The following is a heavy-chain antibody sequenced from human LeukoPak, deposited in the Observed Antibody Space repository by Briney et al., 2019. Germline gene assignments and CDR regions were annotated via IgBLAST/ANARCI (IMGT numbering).Heavy chain of an antibody. J-gene: IGHJ4*02. Sequence: PSETLSLTCAVYGGSFSGYYWSWIRQPPVKGLEWIGEINHSGSTNYNPSLKSRVTISVDTSKNQFSLKLSSVTAADTAVYYCARGRWLQNYDYWGQGTLVTVSS. CDR3: ARGRWLQNYDY. D-gene: IGHD5-24*01. CDR1: GGSFSGYY. V-gene: IGHV4-34*01. CDR2: INHSGST.